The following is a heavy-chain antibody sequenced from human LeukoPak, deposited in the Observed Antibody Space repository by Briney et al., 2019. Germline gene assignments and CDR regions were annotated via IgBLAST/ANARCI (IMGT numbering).Heavy chain of an antibody. CDR1: GGSISSSNW. V-gene: IGHV4-4*02. D-gene: IGHD1-20*01. Sequence: SETLSLTCTVSGGSISSSNWWSWVRQPPGKGLEWIGEIYHSGSTNYNPFLKSRVTISVDKSKNQFSLKLSSVTAADTAVYYCARTQNNWNDFDYWGQGTLVTVSS. CDR3: ARTQNNWNDFDY. J-gene: IGHJ4*02. CDR2: IYHSGST.